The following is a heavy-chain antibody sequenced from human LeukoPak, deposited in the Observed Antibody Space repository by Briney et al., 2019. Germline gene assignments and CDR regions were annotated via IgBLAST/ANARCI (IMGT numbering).Heavy chain of an antibody. D-gene: IGHD6-13*01. Sequence: GGSLRLSCAASGFTFSSYAMSWVRQAPGKGLEWVSAIISSGGNTYYGDSVKGRFTISRDNSKNTLYLQINSLRAEDTAVYYCAKLAHSPTRASFDYWGQGTLVTVSS. CDR3: AKLAHSPTRASFDY. CDR2: IISSGGNT. J-gene: IGHJ4*02. CDR1: GFTFSSYA. V-gene: IGHV3-23*01.